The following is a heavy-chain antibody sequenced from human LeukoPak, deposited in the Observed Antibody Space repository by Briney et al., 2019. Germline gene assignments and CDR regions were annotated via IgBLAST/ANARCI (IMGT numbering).Heavy chain of an antibody. CDR3: ARGRQKSTMIVAVMTGVSYYMDV. V-gene: IGHV4-34*01. CDR2: INHLGSA. D-gene: IGHD3-22*01. CDR1: GESFSDYY. Sequence: SETLSLTCAVYGESFSDYYWTWIRQPPGKGLEWIGEINHLGSANYNPSLKSRVTISADPSKNQFSLKLNSVTAADTAVYYCARGRQKSTMIVAVMTGVSYYMDVRGKGTTVTVSS. J-gene: IGHJ6*03.